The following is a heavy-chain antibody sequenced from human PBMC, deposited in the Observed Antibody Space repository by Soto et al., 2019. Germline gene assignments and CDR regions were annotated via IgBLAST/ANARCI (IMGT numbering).Heavy chain of an antibody. CDR2: INPNGGGT. V-gene: IGHV1-2*02. CDR1: GYTFTEYI. CDR3: ARARSRQSDGDN. J-gene: IGHJ4*01. Sequence: QVPLVQSGTEVKKPGASVKVSCKASGYTFTEYILQWVRQAPGQGLEWMGGINPNGGGTEFAQKFQDRITLTMDKSTTTVFMELNRLKSDDTAIYFCARARSRQSDGDNWGQGTLVSVSS. D-gene: IGHD2-21*01.